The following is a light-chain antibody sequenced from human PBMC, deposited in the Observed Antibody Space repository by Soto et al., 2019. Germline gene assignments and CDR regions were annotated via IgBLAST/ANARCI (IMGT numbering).Light chain of an antibody. J-gene: IGKJ4*01. CDR1: QSVSSY. Sequence: DIVLTQSPATLSLSPGERATLSCGASQSVSSYLAWCQQKPGRAPTLLIYDASSRATGIPARFSGSGSGTDFTLTISSLEPEDFAVYHCQQRSTGAVTFGGGTKLEIK. CDR2: DAS. V-gene: IGKV3-11*01. CDR3: QQRSTGAVT.